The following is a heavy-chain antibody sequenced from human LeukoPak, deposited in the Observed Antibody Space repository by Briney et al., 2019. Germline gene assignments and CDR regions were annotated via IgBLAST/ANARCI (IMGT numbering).Heavy chain of an antibody. CDR1: GYTFTSND. D-gene: IGHD6-13*01. J-gene: IGHJ3*02. V-gene: IGHV1-46*01. CDR3: ARFASLYSRSWYYAFDI. Sequence: ASVKVSCKASGYTFTSNDIHWVRQAPGQGLEWMGIINPSGGSTSYAQKFQGRVTMTRDTSTSTVYMELSSLRSEDTAVYYCARFASLYSRSWYYAFDIWGQGTMVTVSS. CDR2: INPSGGST.